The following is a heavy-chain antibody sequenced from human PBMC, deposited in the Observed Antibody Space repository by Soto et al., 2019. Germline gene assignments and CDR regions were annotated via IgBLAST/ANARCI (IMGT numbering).Heavy chain of an antibody. D-gene: IGHD6-25*01. V-gene: IGHV4-59*08. J-gene: IGHJ4*02. CDR2: IHDSGST. Sequence: SETLSLTCTVSGGSISTYYWNWIRQPPGKGLEWVGNIHDSGSTNYYSSLTSRVTISVDASKNQFSLKLTSVTAADTAVYYCARNPDLIAASSYYLDSWGQGILVTVSS. CDR1: GGSISTYY. CDR3: ARNPDLIAASSYYLDS.